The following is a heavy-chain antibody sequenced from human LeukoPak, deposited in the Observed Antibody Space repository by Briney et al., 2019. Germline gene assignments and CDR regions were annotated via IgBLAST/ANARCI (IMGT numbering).Heavy chain of an antibody. V-gene: IGHV3-23*01. CDR2: ISGGGSST. Sequence: GGSLRLSCADSGLTFSTYVMSWVRQAPGKGLEWISTISGGGSSTYYADSVKGRFTISRDNSKNTLYLQMNSLRAGDTAVYYCAKRESSGKYFDYWGQGTLVTVSS. J-gene: IGHJ4*02. CDR3: AKRESSGKYFDY. D-gene: IGHD6-19*01. CDR1: GLTFSTYV.